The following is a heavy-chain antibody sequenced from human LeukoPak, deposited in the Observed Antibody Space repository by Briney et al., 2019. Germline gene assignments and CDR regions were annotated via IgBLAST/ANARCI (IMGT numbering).Heavy chain of an antibody. CDR1: GFTVSSNY. J-gene: IGHJ6*03. D-gene: IGHD3-10*01. Sequence: GGSLRLSCAASGFTVSSNYMSWVRQAPGKGLEWVSVIYSGGSTYYADSVKGRFTISRDNSKNTLYLQMNSLRAEDTAVYYCARDYYYGSGRYYYMDVWGKGTTVTISS. CDR3: ARDYYYGSGRYYYMDV. CDR2: IYSGGST. V-gene: IGHV3-66*01.